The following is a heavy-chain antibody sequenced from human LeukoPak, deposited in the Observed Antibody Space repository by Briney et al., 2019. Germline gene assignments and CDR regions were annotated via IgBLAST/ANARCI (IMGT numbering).Heavy chain of an antibody. CDR1: GYTLTSYD. J-gene: IGHJ6*03. Sequence: ASVKVSCKASGYTLTSYDINCVRQATGQGLEGMGWMNPNSGNTGYAQKFQGRVTITRNTSISTAYMELSSLRSEDTAVYYCARGVPVRRFLLYCSGGSCYSHYMDVWGKGTTVTVSS. CDR3: ARGVPVRRFLLYCSGGSCYSHYMDV. D-gene: IGHD2-15*01. CDR2: MNPNSGNT. V-gene: IGHV1-8*03.